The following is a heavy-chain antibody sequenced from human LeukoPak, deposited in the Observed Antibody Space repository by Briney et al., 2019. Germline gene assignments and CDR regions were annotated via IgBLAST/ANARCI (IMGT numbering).Heavy chain of an antibody. V-gene: IGHV3-23*01. CDR1: GFTFSSYA. Sequence: GGSLRLSCAASGFTFSSYAMSWVRQAPGKGLEWVSAISGSGGSTYYADSVKGRFTISRDNSKNTLYLQMNSLRAEDTAVYYRAKRGLGYCTNGVCYTRGALGYWGQGTLVTVSS. CDR2: ISGSGGST. D-gene: IGHD2-8*01. J-gene: IGHJ4*02. CDR3: AKRGLGYCTNGVCYTRGALGY.